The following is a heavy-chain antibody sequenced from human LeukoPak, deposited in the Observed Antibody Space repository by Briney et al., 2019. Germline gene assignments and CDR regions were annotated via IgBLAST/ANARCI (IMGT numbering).Heavy chain of an antibody. V-gene: IGHV3-74*01. CDR2: LNGDENTI. D-gene: IGHD2-2*01. Sequence: GGSLRLSCAASGFTFSIYWMHWVRQASGKGLVWVSHLNGDENTITYADSVKGRFTISRDNAKNTLYLQMNSLRAEDTAVYYCVRGLGSYQFDYWGQGTLVTVAS. J-gene: IGHJ4*02. CDR3: VRGLGSYQFDY. CDR1: GFTFSIYW.